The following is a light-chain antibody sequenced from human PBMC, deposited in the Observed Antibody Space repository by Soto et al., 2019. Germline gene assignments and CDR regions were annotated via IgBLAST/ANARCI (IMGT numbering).Light chain of an antibody. Sequence: DTKISQSPSTLSATVGDRDTITCRASQSISTWLAWYQQKPGKAPKLLIYDASNLESGVPSRFSGSGSGTEFTLTVSSLQPDDFAVYYCQQYGSSPWTFGQGTKVDI. CDR1: QSISTW. CDR3: QQYGSSPWT. V-gene: IGKV1-5*01. J-gene: IGKJ1*01. CDR2: DAS.